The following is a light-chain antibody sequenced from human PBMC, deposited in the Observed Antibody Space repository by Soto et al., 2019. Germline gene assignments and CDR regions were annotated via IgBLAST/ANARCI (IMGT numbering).Light chain of an antibody. Sequence: DIQMTQSPSSLSASVGDSVTITCRASQTISTYLNLYQQKVGKAPKLLIHAASSLQSGVPSRFSGSGSGTDFTPTISSLEPEDFASYYCHQSYSPPQTFGQGTKVDIK. CDR1: QTISTY. J-gene: IGKJ1*01. CDR3: HQSYSPPQT. CDR2: AAS. V-gene: IGKV1-39*01.